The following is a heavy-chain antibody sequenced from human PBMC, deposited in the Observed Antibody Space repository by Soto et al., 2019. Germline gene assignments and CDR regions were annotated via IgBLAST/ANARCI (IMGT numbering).Heavy chain of an antibody. CDR3: AKFYGGNSAPTGTIDP. Sequence: EVQLLESGGGLVQPGGSLRLSCAASGFTFSSYAMSWVRQAPGKGLEWVSTISTSGGSTHYADSVKGRFTISRDNSKNTLYLQMNSLRAEDTAIYYCAKFYGGNSAPTGTIDPWGQGTLVTVSS. CDR2: ISTSGGST. J-gene: IGHJ5*02. CDR1: GFTFSSYA. V-gene: IGHV3-23*01. D-gene: IGHD2-21*02.